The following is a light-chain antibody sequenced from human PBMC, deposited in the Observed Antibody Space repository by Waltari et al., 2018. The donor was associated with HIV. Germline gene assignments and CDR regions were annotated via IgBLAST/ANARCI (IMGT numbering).Light chain of an antibody. CDR3: QQYGSSRWT. Sequence: IVLTQSPGTLSLSPGERANLYCRASQSVSSSYLAWYQQKPGQAPRLLIYGASSRATGIPDRFSGSGSGTDFTLTISRLEPEDFAVYYCQQYGSSRWTFGQGTKVEIK. CDR1: QSVSSSY. J-gene: IGKJ1*01. V-gene: IGKV3-20*01. CDR2: GAS.